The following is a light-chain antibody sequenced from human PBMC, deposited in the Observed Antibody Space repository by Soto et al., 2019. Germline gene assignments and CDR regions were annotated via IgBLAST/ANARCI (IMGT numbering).Light chain of an antibody. CDR1: SSNIGSNT. J-gene: IGLJ1*01. V-gene: IGLV1-44*01. CDR2: SDN. CDR3: AAWDDSLRGYV. Sequence: QSVLTQPPSASGTPGQRVTISCSGSSSNIGSNTANWYQQLPGTAPKLLIYSDNQRPSGVPDRFFGSKSGTSASLAISGLQSEDEADYYCAAWDDSLRGYVCGTGIKVTVL.